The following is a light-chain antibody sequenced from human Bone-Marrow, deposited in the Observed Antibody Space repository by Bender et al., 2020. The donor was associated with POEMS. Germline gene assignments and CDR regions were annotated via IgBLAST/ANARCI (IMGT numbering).Light chain of an antibody. CDR3: SSYTSRNSLV. CDR2: DVR. CDR1: SSENL. J-gene: IGLJ2*01. V-gene: IGLV2-14*03. Sequence: QSALTQPASVSGSPGQSITISCTGTSSENLVSWYQQHPGKVPKLMIYDVRNRPSGVSNRFSGSKSGNTASLTISGLQAEDEADYYCSSYTSRNSLVFGGGTKLTVL.